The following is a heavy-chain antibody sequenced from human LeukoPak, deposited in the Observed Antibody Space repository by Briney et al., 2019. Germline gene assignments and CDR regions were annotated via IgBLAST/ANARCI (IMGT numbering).Heavy chain of an antibody. V-gene: IGHV4-61*02. CDR2: ISSSGST. CDR3: AKMTIHGDSVL. Sequence: SQTLSLTCTVSGDSISSGDYYWSWIRQPAGKGLEWIGRISSSGSTNYNPSLKSRVTISVDTSKNQFSLKLRSVTAADTAIYYCAKMTIHGDSVLWGQGNLVTVSS. D-gene: IGHD2-21*02. J-gene: IGHJ4*02. CDR1: GDSISSGDYY.